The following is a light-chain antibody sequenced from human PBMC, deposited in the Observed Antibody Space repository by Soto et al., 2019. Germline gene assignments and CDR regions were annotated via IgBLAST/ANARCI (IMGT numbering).Light chain of an antibody. J-gene: IGKJ1*01. CDR2: GAS. V-gene: IGKV3-20*01. CDR1: QSVSSSY. Sequence: EIVLTQSPGTLSLSPGERATLSCRASQSVSSSYLAWYQQKPGQAPRLLIYGASSRATGFPDRFSGSGSGTDFTLTISRLEPEDFAVYYCQHYGTSPTWTFGQGTKVEI. CDR3: QHYGTSPTWT.